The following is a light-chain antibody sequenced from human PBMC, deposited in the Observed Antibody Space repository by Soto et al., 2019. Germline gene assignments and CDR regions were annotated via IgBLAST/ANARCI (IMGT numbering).Light chain of an antibody. Sequence: QSALTQPASVSGSPGQSITISCTGTSSDVGGYNYVSWYQQHPGKAPKLIIYEVSNRPPGVSNRFPCSKSGNTASLTIAGLQAEDEADYYCNSYTGSSTLNWVFGGGTKLTVL. CDR1: SSDVGGYNY. CDR3: NSYTGSSTLNWV. CDR2: EVS. J-gene: IGLJ3*02. V-gene: IGLV2-14*01.